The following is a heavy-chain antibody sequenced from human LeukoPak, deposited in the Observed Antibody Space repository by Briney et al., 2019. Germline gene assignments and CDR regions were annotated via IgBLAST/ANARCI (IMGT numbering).Heavy chain of an antibody. D-gene: IGHD3-22*01. CDR2: IYYSGST. V-gene: IGHV4-39*01. Sequence: PSETLSLTCTVSGGSVSSSSSYWSWVRQPPGKGLEWIGSIYYSGSTYYNPSLKSRVSISVDTSKNQFSLKLNSVTAADTAVYYCARQYYYDSSGYPLDYWGQGTLVTVSS. CDR3: ARQYYYDSSGYPLDY. CDR1: GGSVSSSSSY. J-gene: IGHJ4*02.